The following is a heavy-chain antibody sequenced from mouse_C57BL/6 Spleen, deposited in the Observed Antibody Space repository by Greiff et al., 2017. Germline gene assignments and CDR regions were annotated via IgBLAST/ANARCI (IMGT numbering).Heavy chain of an antibody. D-gene: IGHD1-1*01. J-gene: IGHJ4*01. CDR1: GFSLTSYA. V-gene: IGHV2-9-1*01. Sequence: LQESGPGLVAPSQSLSITCTVSGFSLTSYAISWVRQPPGKGLEWLGVIWTGGGTNYNSALKSRLSISKDNSKSQVFLKMNSLQTDDTARYYCARSYGSSLYYYAMDYWGQGTSVTVSS. CDR2: IWTGGGT. CDR3: ARSYGSSLYYYAMDY.